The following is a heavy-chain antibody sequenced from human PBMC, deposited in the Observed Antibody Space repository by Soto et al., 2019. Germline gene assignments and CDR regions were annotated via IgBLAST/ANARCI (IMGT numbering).Heavy chain of an antibody. V-gene: IGHV1-46*01. J-gene: IGHJ4*02. Sequence: QVQLMQSGAEVKKPGASVKVSCKASGDTFTEYYIHWVRQAPGQGLEWMGTVNPSGGHTTYAQHFLGRVTMTRDTSTSTLYMELTSLTSEDTAVYYCARGGHVVVVTAALDYCGQGTLGTVSS. CDR1: GDTFTEYY. CDR2: VNPSGGHT. D-gene: IGHD2-21*02. CDR3: ARGGHVVVVTAALDY.